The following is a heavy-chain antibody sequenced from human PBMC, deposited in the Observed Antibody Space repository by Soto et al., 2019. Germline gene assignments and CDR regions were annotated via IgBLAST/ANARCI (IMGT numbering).Heavy chain of an antibody. J-gene: IGHJ6*02. CDR1: GYSFTSYW. D-gene: IGHD6-13*01. CDR3: YLYSSSWSRDYYYGMDV. CDR2: IDPSDSYT. V-gene: IGHV5-10-1*01. Sequence: GESLKISCKGSGYSFTSYWISWVRQMPGKGLEWMGRIDPSDSYTNYSPSFQGHVTISADKSISTAYLQWSSLKASDTAMYYCYLYSSSWSRDYYYGMDVWGQGTTVTVSS.